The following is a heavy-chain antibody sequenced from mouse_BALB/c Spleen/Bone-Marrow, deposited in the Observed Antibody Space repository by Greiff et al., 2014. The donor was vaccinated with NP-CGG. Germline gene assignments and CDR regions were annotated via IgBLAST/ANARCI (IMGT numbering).Heavy chain of an antibody. J-gene: IGHJ4*01. V-gene: IGHV2-9*02. CDR1: GFPLTSYG. D-gene: IGHD1-2*01. CDR3: ARITTATGAMDY. Sequence: VHLVESGPGLVAPSQSLSISCTVSGFPLTSYGVHWVRQPPGKGLEWLGVIWADGSTNYNSALMSRLSISKDNSKSQVFLKMNSLQTDDTATYYCARITTATGAMDYWGQGTSVTVSS. CDR2: IWADGST.